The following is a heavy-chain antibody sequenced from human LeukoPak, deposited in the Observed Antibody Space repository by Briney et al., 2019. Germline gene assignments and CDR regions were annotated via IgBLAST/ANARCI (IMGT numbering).Heavy chain of an antibody. J-gene: IGHJ6*02. CDR3: ARDPDSSGYFSDMDV. Sequence: GASVKVSCKASGYTFTSYYMHWVRQAPGQGLEWMGIINPSGGSTSYAQKLQGRVTMTRDTSTSTVYMELSSLRSEDTAVYYCARDPDSSGYFSDMDVWGQGTTVTVSS. CDR1: GYTFTSYY. D-gene: IGHD3-22*01. CDR2: INPSGGST. V-gene: IGHV1-46*01.